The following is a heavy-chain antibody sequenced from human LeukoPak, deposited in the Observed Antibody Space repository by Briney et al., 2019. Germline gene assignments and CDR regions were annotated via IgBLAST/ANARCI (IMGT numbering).Heavy chain of an antibody. CDR1: GFTFNSYW. CDR2: IMRDGSEK. CDR3: TRDRESGSVVHYYYYMDV. Sequence: GGSLRLSCAGSGFTFNSYWMSWVRQAPGKGLEWVANIMRDGSEKDYLDSVKGRFTISRDNTKSSLYLQMNSLRAEDTAVYYCTRDRESGSVVHYYYYMDVWGKGTTVTVSS. V-gene: IGHV3-7*01. J-gene: IGHJ6*03. D-gene: IGHD1-26*01.